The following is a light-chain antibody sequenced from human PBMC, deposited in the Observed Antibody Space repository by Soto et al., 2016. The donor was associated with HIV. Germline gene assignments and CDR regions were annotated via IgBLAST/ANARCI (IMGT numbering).Light chain of an antibody. CDR1: QAVVSY. J-gene: IGKJ3*01. CDR3: QQLNAYPFT. CDR2: GAS. Sequence: DIQLTQSPFFLSASVGDRVTITCRASQAVVSYLAWYQQKPGKAPKLLIYGASTLQSGVPPRFSGSGSGTDFTLTISSLQPEDFATYYCQQLNAYPFTFGPGTTVDI. V-gene: IGKV1-9*01.